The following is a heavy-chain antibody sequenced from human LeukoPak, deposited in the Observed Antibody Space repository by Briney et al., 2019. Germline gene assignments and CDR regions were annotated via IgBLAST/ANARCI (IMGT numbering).Heavy chain of an antibody. CDR2: INTVSSYI. D-gene: IGHD3-22*01. V-gene: IGHV3-21*01. Sequence: GGSLRLSCAASGFTFSSYSFNWVRQAPGKGLEWVSSINTVSSYIYYADSVRGRFTISRDNAENSLWLQMNSLRAEDSAVYYCARLRRNSDRSGFYYYYDNWGQGTLVTAS. CDR3: ARLRRNSDRSGFYYYYDN. J-gene: IGHJ4*02. CDR1: GFTFSSYS.